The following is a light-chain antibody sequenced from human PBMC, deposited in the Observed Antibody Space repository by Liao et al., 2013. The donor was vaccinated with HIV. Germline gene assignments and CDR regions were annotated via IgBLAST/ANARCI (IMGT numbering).Light chain of an antibody. CDR3: QVWDPSSDHYV. V-gene: IGLV3-21*04. CDR1: NLGTKS. Sequence: SYVLTQPPSVSVAPGKTASITCGGHNLGTKSVHWYQQRPGQAPVLVIFYDSDRPSGIPERFSGSNSGNTATLTISRVEAGDEADYYCQVWDPSSDHYVFGTGTKVTVL. J-gene: IGLJ1*01. CDR2: YDS.